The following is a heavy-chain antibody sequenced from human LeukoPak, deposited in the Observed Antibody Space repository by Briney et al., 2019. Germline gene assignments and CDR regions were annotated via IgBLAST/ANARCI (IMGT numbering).Heavy chain of an antibody. Sequence: PSQTLSLTCTVSGGSISSGGYYWSWIRQHPGKGLEWIGYIYYSGSTYYNPSLKSRVTISVDTPKNQFSLKLSSVTAADTAVYYCASYLGYCSSTSCYSESYYYGMDVWGQGTTVTVSS. CDR1: GGSISSGGYY. J-gene: IGHJ6*02. V-gene: IGHV4-31*03. D-gene: IGHD2-2*02. CDR3: ASYLGYCSSTSCYSESYYYGMDV. CDR2: IYYSGST.